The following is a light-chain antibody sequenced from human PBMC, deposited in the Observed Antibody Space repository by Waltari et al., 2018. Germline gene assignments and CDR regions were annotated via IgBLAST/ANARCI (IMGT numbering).Light chain of an antibody. CDR1: QSVSSY. V-gene: IGKV3-11*01. CDR3: QQRSNWPPRIT. Sequence: IVLTQSPATLSLSPGERATLSSRASQSVSSYLAWYQQKPGQAPRLLIYDASNRAAGIPARFSGSGSGTDFTLTISSLEPEDFAVYYCQQRSNWPPRITFGQGTRLEIK. CDR2: DAS. J-gene: IGKJ5*01.